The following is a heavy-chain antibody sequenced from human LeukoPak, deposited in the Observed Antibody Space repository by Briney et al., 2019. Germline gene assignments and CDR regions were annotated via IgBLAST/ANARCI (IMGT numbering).Heavy chain of an antibody. Sequence: SVKVSCKASGGTFCSYTISWVRQAPGQGLEWVGRIIPILGIANYAQKFQGRVTITADKSTSTAYMELSSLRSEDTAVYYRARERGIVGARAAFDIWGQGTMVTVSS. CDR3: ARERGIVGARAAFDI. CDR2: IIPILGIA. V-gene: IGHV1-69*04. D-gene: IGHD1-26*01. CDR1: GGTFCSYT. J-gene: IGHJ3*02.